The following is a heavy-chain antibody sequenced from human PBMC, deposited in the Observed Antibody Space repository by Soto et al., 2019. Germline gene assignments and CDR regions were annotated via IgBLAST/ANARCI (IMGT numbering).Heavy chain of an antibody. D-gene: IGHD2-2*01. CDR3: ARGEEPVAMPSGY. Sequence: QVQLQESGPGLVKPSETLSLTCTVSGGSISSYYWSWIRQPPGKGLEWIGYIYYSGSTNYHPSLKSRVPMSVDTSKIQFSLKLSSVTAADTAVYYCARGEEPVAMPSGYWGQGTLVTVSS. CDR1: GGSISSYY. CDR2: IYYSGST. J-gene: IGHJ4*02. V-gene: IGHV4-59*01.